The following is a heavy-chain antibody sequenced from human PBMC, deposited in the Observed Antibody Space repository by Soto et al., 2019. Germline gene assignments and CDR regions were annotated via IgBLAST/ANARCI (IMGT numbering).Heavy chain of an antibody. V-gene: IGHV4-4*02. CDR1: GGSISSSYW. D-gene: IGHD2-15*01. CDR3: ARFPYCSGGSCYEYFDP. J-gene: IGHJ5*02. Sequence: QVQLQESGPGLVKPSGTLSLTCAVSGGSISSSYWWSWIRQPPGKGLEWIGDIYHSGPTNYNPSLTGRVTISVDKSKNQFSLNLTSVTAADTAVYYCARFPYCSGGSCYEYFDPWGQGTLVTVSS. CDR2: IYHSGPT.